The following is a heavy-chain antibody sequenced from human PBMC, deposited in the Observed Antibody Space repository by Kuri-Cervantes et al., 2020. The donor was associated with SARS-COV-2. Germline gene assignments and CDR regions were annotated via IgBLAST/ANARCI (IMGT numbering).Heavy chain of an antibody. CDR2: ISPYNGKT. CDR3: AVPAAMHSYTAHAFDI. V-gene: IGHV1-18*04. J-gene: IGHJ3*02. CDR1: GYTFTGYY. Sequence: ASVKVSCKASGYTFTGYYMHWVRQAPGQGLEWMGWISPYNGKTHYAQKLQGRVTMTTDTSTSTAYMELRSLRSDDTAVYYCAVPAAMHSYTAHAFDIWGQGTMVTVSS. D-gene: IGHD2-2*01.